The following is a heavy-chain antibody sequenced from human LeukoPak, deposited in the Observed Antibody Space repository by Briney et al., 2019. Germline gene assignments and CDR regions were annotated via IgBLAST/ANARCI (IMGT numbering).Heavy chain of an antibody. J-gene: IGHJ4*02. V-gene: IGHV4-59*08. D-gene: IGHD3-22*01. CDR2: IYYSGST. CDR3: ARHGDDSSGYSQLDY. CDR1: GGSISSYY. Sequence: SETLSLTYTVSGGSISSYYWSWIRQPPGKGLEWIGYIYYSGSTNYNPSLKSRVTISVDTSKNQFSLKLSSVTAADTAVYYCARHGDDSSGYSQLDYWGQGTLVTVSS.